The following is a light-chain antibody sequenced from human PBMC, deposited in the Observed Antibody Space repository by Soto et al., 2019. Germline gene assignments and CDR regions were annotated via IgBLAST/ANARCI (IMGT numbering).Light chain of an antibody. J-gene: IGKJ1*01. V-gene: IGKV3-20*01. Sequence: IVLTHAPGSLSWSAGEIATLSFRASQSVSSNLAWYQQKPGQAPRLLIYGASSRATGIPDRFSGSGSGTDFTLTISRLEPEDFAVYYCQQYGSSPKTFGQGTKVDIK. CDR2: GAS. CDR3: QQYGSSPKT. CDR1: QSVSSN.